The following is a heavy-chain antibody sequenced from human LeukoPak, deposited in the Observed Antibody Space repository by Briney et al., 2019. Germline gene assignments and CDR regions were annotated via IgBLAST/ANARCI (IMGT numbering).Heavy chain of an antibody. Sequence: GGSLRLSCAASGFTVSSNYMSWVSQAPGKGLEWVSVIYSGGSTYYADSVKGRFTISRDNSKNTLYLQMNSLRAEDTAVYYCARGIVGATFDYWGQGTLVTVSS. CDR3: ARGIVGATFDY. CDR1: GFTVSSNY. CDR2: IYSGGST. J-gene: IGHJ4*02. D-gene: IGHD1-26*01. V-gene: IGHV3-66*01.